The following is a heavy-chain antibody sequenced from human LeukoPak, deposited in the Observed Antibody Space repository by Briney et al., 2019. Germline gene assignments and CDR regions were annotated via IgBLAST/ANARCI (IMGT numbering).Heavy chain of an antibody. D-gene: IGHD2-8*01. J-gene: IGHJ4*02. CDR3: ANLYYYVDY. CDR1: GFTFSSYG. Sequence: GGSLRLSCAASGFTFSSYGMHWVRQAPGKGLEWVAVISYDGSNKYYADSVKGRFTISRDNSKNTLYLQMNSLRAEDTAVYYCANLYYYVDYWGQGTLVTVSS. CDR2: ISYDGSNK. V-gene: IGHV3-30*18.